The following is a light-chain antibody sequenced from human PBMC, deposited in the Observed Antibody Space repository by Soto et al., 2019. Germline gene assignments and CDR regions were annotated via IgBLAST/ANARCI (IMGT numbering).Light chain of an antibody. J-gene: IGKJ4*01. V-gene: IGKV3-15*01. CDR3: QQYNNWPLT. CDR1: QRVGND. Sequence: EIVITQSPATPSVSQGERATLSCRASQRVGNDFAWYQQKPGQAPRLLIYGASTRATGIPARFSGGGSGTEFTLTISRLQSEDFAVYYCQQYNNWPLTFGGGTKVDIK. CDR2: GAS.